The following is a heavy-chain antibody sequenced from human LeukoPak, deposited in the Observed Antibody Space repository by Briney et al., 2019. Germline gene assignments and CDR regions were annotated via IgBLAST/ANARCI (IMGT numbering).Heavy chain of an antibody. V-gene: IGHV4-39*01. CDR3: ARRGYGGNGGYFDY. CDR1: GGSISSSSYY. D-gene: IGHD4-23*01. Sequence: SETLSLTCTVSGGSISSSSYYWGWIRQPPGKGLEWIGSIYYSGSTCYNPSLKSRVTISVDTSKNQFSLKLSSVTAADTAVYYCARRGYGGNGGYFDYWGQGTLVTVSS. J-gene: IGHJ4*02. CDR2: IYYSGST.